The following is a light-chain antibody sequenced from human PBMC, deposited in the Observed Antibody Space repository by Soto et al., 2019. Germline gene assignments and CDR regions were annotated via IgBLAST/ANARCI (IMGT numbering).Light chain of an antibody. CDR1: QSISSW. CDR3: QHYNSYSSWT. CDR2: KAS. J-gene: IGKJ1*01. V-gene: IGKV1-5*03. Sequence: DIQMTQSPSTLSASVGARVTITCRASQSISSWLAWYQQKPGKAPKLLIYKASSLESGVPSRFSGSGSETDFTLTISSLQTDDFANYYCQHYNSYSSWTFGQGTKVDI.